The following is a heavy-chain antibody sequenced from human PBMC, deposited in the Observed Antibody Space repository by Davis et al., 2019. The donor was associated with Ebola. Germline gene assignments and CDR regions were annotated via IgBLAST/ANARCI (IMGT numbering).Heavy chain of an antibody. CDR2: IKQDGSEK. J-gene: IGHJ4*02. Sequence: GESLKISCAASGFTFSSYWMSWVRQAPGKGLEWVANIKQDGSEKYYVDSVKGRFTISRDNAKNSLYLQMNSLRAEDTAVYYCAKAWGDYEGGYFDYWGQGTLVTVSS. CDR3: AKAWGDYEGGYFDY. D-gene: IGHD4-17*01. V-gene: IGHV3-7*01. CDR1: GFTFSSYW.